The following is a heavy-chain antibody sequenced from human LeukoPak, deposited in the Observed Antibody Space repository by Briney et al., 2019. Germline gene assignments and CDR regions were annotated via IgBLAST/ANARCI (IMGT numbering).Heavy chain of an antibody. CDR2: ISGSGGST. D-gene: IGHD4-17*01. Sequence: ETLSLTCAVSAYSISSGYYWGWIRQPPGKGLEWVSAISGSGGSTYYADSVKGRFTISRDNSKNTLYLQMNSLRAEDTAVYYCAKRLGYGAPSSIDYWGQGTLVTVSS. CDR1: AYSISSGYY. V-gene: IGHV3-23*01. J-gene: IGHJ4*02. CDR3: AKRLGYGAPSSIDY.